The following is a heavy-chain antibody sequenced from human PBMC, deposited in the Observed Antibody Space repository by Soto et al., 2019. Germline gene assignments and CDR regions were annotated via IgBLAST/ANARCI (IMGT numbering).Heavy chain of an antibody. CDR2: ISDTGGST. J-gene: IGHJ6*02. Sequence: EVQLLDSGGGLVQPGGSLRLSCAASGFTFSTSAMTWVRQAPGKGLEWVSGISDTGGSTYYADSVKGRFTISRDNSKNTLYLQMNNLKAEDTAVYYCAKDRWYSSGWYNYYGMDVWGQGTAVTVSS. V-gene: IGHV3-23*01. D-gene: IGHD6-19*01. CDR1: GFTFSTSA. CDR3: AKDRWYSSGWYNYYGMDV.